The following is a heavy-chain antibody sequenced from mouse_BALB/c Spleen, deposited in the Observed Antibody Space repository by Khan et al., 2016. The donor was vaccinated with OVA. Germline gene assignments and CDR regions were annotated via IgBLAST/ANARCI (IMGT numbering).Heavy chain of an antibody. CDR3: ARDGAGYNYAIDY. V-gene: IGHV3-2*02. J-gene: IGHJ4*01. D-gene: IGHD1-1*02. CDR1: GYSIPTDYA. Sequence: EVQLQESGPGLVKPSQSLSLTCTVTGYSIPTDYAWNWIRQFPGNKLEWMGYISSSGSPTYNPALKSRIPIPRDTSKTPSSLQLNSVTPKDTDSCYCARDGAGYNYAIDYWGQGTTVTVSS. CDR2: ISSSGSP.